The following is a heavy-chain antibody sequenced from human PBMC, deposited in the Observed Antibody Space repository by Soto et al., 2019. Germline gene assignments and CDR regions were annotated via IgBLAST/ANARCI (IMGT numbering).Heavy chain of an antibody. D-gene: IGHD5-18*01. CDR1: GGTFSSYA. V-gene: IGHV1-69*01. Sequence: QVQLVQSGAEVKKPGSSVKVSCKASGGTFSSYAISWVRQAPGQGLEWMGGIIPMFGTANYAQKFQGRVTITAAESTSTAYMELSSLRSEDTAVYYCASGLSVEIGTAMAYYYGMDVWGQGTTVTVSS. J-gene: IGHJ6*02. CDR3: ASGLSVEIGTAMAYYYGMDV. CDR2: IIPMFGTA.